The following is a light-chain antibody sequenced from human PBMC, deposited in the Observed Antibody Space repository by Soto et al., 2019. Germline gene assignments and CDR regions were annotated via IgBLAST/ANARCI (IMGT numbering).Light chain of an antibody. V-gene: IGKV1-9*01. CDR1: QGIINY. J-gene: IGKJ4*01. CDR2: GAS. Sequence: IQLTQSPSSLSASMGDRVTITCRASQGIINYLAWYQQKPGKAPKLLIYGASTLQGGVPSRFSGSGSETDFTLTISRLEPEDFAVYYCQQYGSSQGLTFGGGTKVDIK. CDR3: QQYGSSQGLT.